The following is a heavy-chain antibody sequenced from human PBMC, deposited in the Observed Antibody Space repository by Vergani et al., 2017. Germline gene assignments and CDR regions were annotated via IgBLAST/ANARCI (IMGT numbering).Heavy chain of an antibody. J-gene: IGHJ3*02. CDR3: AREGSITIFGVVTPSGDAFDI. V-gene: IGHV4-4*07. CDR1: GGSISSYY. D-gene: IGHD3-3*01. Sequence: QVQLQESGPGLVKPSETLSLTCTVSGGSISSYYWSWIRQPAGKGLEWIGRIYTSGSTNYNPSLKSRVTMSVDTSTNQFSLKLSSVTAADTAVYYCAREGSITIFGVVTPSGDAFDIWGQGTMVTVSS. CDR2: IYTSGST.